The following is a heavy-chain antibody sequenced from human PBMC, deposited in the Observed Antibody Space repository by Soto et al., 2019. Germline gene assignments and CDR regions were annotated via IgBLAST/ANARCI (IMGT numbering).Heavy chain of an antibody. Sequence: GGCRRLSCGASGFTVSSKYMSWVRQAPGKGLEWVSVIYSGGGTYYADSVKGRFTISRDNSKNTLYLQMNSLRAEDTAVYYCARESSSWTYDYWGQGTLVTVSS. CDR1: GFTVSSKY. V-gene: IGHV3-53*01. CDR2: IYSGGGT. CDR3: ARESSSWTYDY. J-gene: IGHJ4*02. D-gene: IGHD6-13*01.